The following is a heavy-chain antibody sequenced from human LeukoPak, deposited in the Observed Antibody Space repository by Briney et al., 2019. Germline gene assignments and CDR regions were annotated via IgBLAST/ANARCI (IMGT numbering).Heavy chain of an antibody. V-gene: IGHV1-69*05. Sequence: SVTVSCKASGGTFSSYAISWVRQAPGEWLEWMGGIIPIFGTANYAQTFQDRVTITTDQSTNTAYMEVSRLRSEDTAVYYWCTALVRRYYYYYMGVWGKGTTVTVSS. CDR3: CTALVRRYYYYYMGV. CDR2: IIPIFGTA. J-gene: IGHJ6*03. CDR1: GGTFSSYA. D-gene: IGHD2-8*02.